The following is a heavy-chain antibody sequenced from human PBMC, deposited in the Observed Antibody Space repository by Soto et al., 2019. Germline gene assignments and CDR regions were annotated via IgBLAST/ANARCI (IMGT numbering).Heavy chain of an antibody. V-gene: IGHV3-66*04. CDR2: IYSGGST. Sequence: PSETLFLTCSVSGGSISTYYWSWVRQAPGKGLEWVSVIYSGGSTYYADSVKGRFTISRDNSKNTLYLQMNSLRAEDTAVYYCARRRSRFGDAFDIWGQGTMVTVSS. J-gene: IGHJ3*02. D-gene: IGHD3-10*01. CDR3: ARRRSRFGDAFDI. CDR1: GGSISTYY.